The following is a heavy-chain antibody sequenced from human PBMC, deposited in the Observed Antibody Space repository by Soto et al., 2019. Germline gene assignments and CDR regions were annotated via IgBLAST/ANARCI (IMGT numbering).Heavy chain of an antibody. D-gene: IGHD1-1*01. Sequence: GESLKISCKGSGYSFTNYWIGWVRQMPGKGLEWMGIIYPADSDTRYSPPFQGQVTISVDKSISTAYLQWSSLKASDSAMYYCATELIRQQSQTCDYWGQGTLVTVSS. J-gene: IGHJ4*02. CDR3: ATELIRQQSQTCDY. V-gene: IGHV5-51*01. CDR2: IYPADSDT. CDR1: GYSFTNYW.